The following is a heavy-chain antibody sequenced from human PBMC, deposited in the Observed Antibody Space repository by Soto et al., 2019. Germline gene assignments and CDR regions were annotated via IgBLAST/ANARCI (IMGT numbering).Heavy chain of an antibody. CDR1: GGSISSGGYY. Sequence: QVQLQESGPGLVKPSQTLSLTCTVSGGSISSGGYYWSWIRQHPGKGLEWIGYIYYSGSTYYNPSLESRVTISVDTSKNQFSLKLSSVTAADTAVYYCARAPLHYYDSSGYYYVPSFDYWGQGTLVTVSS. V-gene: IGHV4-31*03. CDR3: ARAPLHYYDSSGYYYVPSFDY. CDR2: IYYSGST. J-gene: IGHJ4*02. D-gene: IGHD3-22*01.